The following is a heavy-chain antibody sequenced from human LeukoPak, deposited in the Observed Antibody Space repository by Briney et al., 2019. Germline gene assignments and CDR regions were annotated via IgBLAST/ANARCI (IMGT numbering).Heavy chain of an antibody. D-gene: IGHD6-13*01. CDR2: ISGYNGNT. V-gene: IGHV1-18*01. Sequence: GASVNVSCKTSGFTFTSYGISWVRQAPGQGLEGVGWISGYNGNTNYAQKFRGRLTMTIDTSTTAAYMELRSLRSDDTAVYYCAKDRSSSAREDWGQGTLVTVSS. CDR3: AKDRSSSARED. J-gene: IGHJ4*02. CDR1: GFTFTSYG.